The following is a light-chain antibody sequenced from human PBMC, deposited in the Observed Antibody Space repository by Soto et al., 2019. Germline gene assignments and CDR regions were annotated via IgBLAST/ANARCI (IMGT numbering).Light chain of an antibody. CDR3: SSYTSSSTLEV. CDR1: SSDVGGYNY. CDR2: DVS. V-gene: IGLV2-14*01. Sequence: QSALTQPASVSGSPGQSITISCTGTSSDVGGYNYVSWYQQHPGKAPKLMISDVSNRHSGVSNRFSGSKSGNTASLTISGLQAEDEADYYCSSYTSSSTLEVFGTGTKLTVL. J-gene: IGLJ1*01.